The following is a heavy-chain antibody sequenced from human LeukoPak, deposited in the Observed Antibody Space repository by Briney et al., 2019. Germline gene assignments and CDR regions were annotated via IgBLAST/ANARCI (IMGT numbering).Heavy chain of an antibody. CDR2: IYYSGST. CDR3: ARATPWDSSSWSYYYFDY. V-gene: IGHV4-59*01. J-gene: IGHJ4*02. Sequence: PSETLSLTCTVSGGSISSYYWSWIRQPPGKGLEWIGYIYYSGSTNYNPSLKSRVTISVDTSKNQFSLKLSSVTAADTAVYYCARATPWDSSSWSYYYFDYWGREPWSPSPQ. D-gene: IGHD6-13*01. CDR1: GGSISSYY.